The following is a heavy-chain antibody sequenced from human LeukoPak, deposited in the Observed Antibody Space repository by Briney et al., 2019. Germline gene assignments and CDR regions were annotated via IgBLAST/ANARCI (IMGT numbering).Heavy chain of an antibody. CDR3: ARDSGADRRYFDL. D-gene: IGHD7-27*01. CDR2: IDGYGTTT. CDR1: GFTFNSYL. J-gene: IGHJ2*01. V-gene: IGHV3-74*01. Sequence: PGGSLRLSCAASGFTFNSYLMNWVRQAPGKGLVWVSRIDGYGTTTSYEDSVQGRLTISRDNAKNTLYLQMNSLRAEDTAVYYCARDSGADRRYFDLWGRGTLVTVSS.